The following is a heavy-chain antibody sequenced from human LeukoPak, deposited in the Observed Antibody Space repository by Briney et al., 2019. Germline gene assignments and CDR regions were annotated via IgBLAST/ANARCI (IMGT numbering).Heavy chain of an antibody. CDR2: IYYSGST. CDR1: GGSISSYY. Sequence: PSETLSLTCTVSGGSISSYYWSWIRQPPGKGLEWIGYIYYSGSTNYNPSLKSRVTISVDTSKNQFSLKLSSVTAAGTAVYYCARGYSSSWYRMVWFDPWGQGTLVTVSS. CDR3: ARGYSSSWYRMVWFDP. D-gene: IGHD6-13*01. J-gene: IGHJ5*02. V-gene: IGHV4-59*01.